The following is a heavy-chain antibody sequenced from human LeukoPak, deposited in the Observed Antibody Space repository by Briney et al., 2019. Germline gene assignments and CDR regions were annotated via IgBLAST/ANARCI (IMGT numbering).Heavy chain of an antibody. V-gene: IGHV3-7*01. CDR3: ASDSPYYGMDV. J-gene: IGHJ6*02. CDR2: INEDGSEK. Sequence: GGSLRLSCAASGFTFSTRWMSWVRQAPGKGLEWVANINEDGSEKNYVESLKGRFTISRDNAKNSLYLQMSGLRVEDTAVYHCASDSPYYGMDVWGQGTTVTVSS. CDR1: GFTFSTRW.